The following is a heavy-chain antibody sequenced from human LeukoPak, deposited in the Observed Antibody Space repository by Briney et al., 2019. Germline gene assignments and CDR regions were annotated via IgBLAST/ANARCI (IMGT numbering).Heavy chain of an antibody. D-gene: IGHD5-18*01. CDR3: AREGGGYNYAFRY. Sequence: ASVKVSCKASGYTFTGYYMHWVRQAPGQGLEWMGWINPNSGGTSYTQKFQGRVTVTRDTSINTAYMELSRLRSDDTAVYYCAREGGGYNYAFRYWGQGTLATVSS. CDR2: INPNSGGT. CDR1: GYTFTGYY. J-gene: IGHJ4*02. V-gene: IGHV1-2*02.